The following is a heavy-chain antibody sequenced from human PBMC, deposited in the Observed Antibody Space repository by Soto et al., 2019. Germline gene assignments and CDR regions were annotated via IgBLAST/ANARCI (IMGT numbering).Heavy chain of an antibody. CDR3: ARMVTMVRGVITNRDY. D-gene: IGHD3-10*01. J-gene: IGHJ4*02. Sequence: LRLSCAASGFTFSSYAMHWVRQAPGKGLEWVAVISYDGSNKYYADSVKGRFTISRDNSKNTLYLQMNSLRAEDTAVYYCARMVTMVRGVITNRDYWGQGTLVTVSS. V-gene: IGHV3-30-3*01. CDR2: ISYDGSNK. CDR1: GFTFSSYA.